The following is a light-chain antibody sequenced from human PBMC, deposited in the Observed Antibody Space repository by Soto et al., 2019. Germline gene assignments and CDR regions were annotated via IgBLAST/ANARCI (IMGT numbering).Light chain of an antibody. CDR3: QQYKNWHPLT. CDR1: QSVSYN. J-gene: IGKJ4*01. Sequence: EIVMTQSPATLSLSPGETATLSCRASQSVSYNLAWYQQKPGQGPRLLIYGAFTRSTGIPARFSGSGSGTEFTLTISSLQSEDFALYDCQQYKNWHPLTFGGGTKVEIK. CDR2: GAF. V-gene: IGKV3-15*01.